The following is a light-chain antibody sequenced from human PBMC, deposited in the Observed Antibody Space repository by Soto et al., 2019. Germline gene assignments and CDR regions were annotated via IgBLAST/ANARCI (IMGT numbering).Light chain of an antibody. J-gene: IGLJ1*01. Sequence: QSALTQPASVSGSPGQSIIIPCSGTSSDVGAYNFISWYQQQPGKTPKLIISGVSDRPSGVSYRFSGSKSGNTASLTISGLQAEDEADYYCSSYTNTNTYVFGTGTKVTVL. CDR1: SSDVGAYNF. CDR3: SSYTNTNTYV. V-gene: IGLV2-14*01. CDR2: GVS.